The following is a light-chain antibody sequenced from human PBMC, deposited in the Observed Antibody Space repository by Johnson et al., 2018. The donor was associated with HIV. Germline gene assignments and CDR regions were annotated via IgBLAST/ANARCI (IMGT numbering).Light chain of an antibody. J-gene: IGLJ1*01. CDR2: DNN. CDR3: GTWDSSLSAGFYV. Sequence: QSVLTQSPSVSAAPGQKVTISCSGSSSNIGNNYVSWYQQLPGTAPKLLIYDNNKRPSGIPDRFSGSKSGTSATLGITGLQTGAEADYYCGTWDSSLSAGFYVFGTGTKVTVL. V-gene: IGLV1-51*01. CDR1: SSNIGNNY.